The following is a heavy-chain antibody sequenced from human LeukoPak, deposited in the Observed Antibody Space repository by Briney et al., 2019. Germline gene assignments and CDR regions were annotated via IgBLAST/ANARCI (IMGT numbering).Heavy chain of an antibody. CDR2: IRSKAYGGTT. D-gene: IGHD3-10*01. J-gene: IGHJ4*02. CDR1: GFTFGDYA. V-gene: IGHV3-49*04. CDR3: TRDFLAGD. Sequence: GGSLRLSCTSSGFTFGDYAMSWVRQAPGKGLEWVGFIRSKAYGGTTEYAASVKGRFTISRDDSKSIAYLQMNSLKTEDTAVYYCTRDFLAGDWGQGTLVTVSS.